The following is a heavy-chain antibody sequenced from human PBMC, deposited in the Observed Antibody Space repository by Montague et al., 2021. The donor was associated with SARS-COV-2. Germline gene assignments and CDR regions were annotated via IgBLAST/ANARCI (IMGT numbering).Heavy chain of an antibody. CDR3: ARKASRRITIFGVVTASYFFGY. CDR2: LYYSGCT. J-gene: IGHJ4*02. V-gene: IGHV4-39*01. Sequence: SETLSLTCTVSAASISSSSYLLARTCKHPAKGPAWIGSLYYSGCTYPNPSPKSRVTIPVDTPKNQFSLKLSPVTAADTAVYYCARKASRRITIFGVVTASYFFGYSGQGSLVSV. D-gene: IGHD3-3*01. CDR1: AASISSSSYL.